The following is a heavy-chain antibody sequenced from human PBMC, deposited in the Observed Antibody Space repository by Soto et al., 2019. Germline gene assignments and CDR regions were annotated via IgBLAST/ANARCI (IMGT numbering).Heavy chain of an antibody. J-gene: IGHJ4*02. CDR1: GGSFSGYY. CDR2: INHSGST. Sequence: SETLSLTCAVYGGSFSGYYWSWIRQPPGKGLEWIGEINHSGSTNYNPSLKSRVTISVDTSKNQFSLKLSSVTAADTAVYYCARGSRVAATGDWGQGTLVTVSS. CDR3: ARGSRVAATGD. V-gene: IGHV4-34*01. D-gene: IGHD2-15*01.